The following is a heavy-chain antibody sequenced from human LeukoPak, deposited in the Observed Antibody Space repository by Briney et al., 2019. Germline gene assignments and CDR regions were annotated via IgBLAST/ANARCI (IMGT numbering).Heavy chain of an antibody. CDR1: GYTLTELS. D-gene: IGHD6-13*01. Sequence: ASVKVSCKVSGYTLTELSMHWVRQAPGKGVEWVGGFDPEDGETIYAQKFQGRVTMTEDTSTDTAYMELSSLRSEDTAVYYCATPLLYSSSWFDYWGQGTLVTVSS. V-gene: IGHV1-24*01. CDR3: ATPLLYSSSWFDY. CDR2: FDPEDGET. J-gene: IGHJ4*02.